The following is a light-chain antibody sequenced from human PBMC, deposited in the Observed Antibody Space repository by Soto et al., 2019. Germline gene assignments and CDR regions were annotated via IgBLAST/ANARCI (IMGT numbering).Light chain of an antibody. CDR3: RHYNSYLET. CDR1: QSISTW. J-gene: IGKJ1*01. Sequence: DIQMAQSPSTLSASVGDRVTITCRASQSISTWLAWYQQKPGKAPNLLIYMASSLESGVPSRFSGSGSGTEFTLTISSLQPDDFATYYCRHYNSYLETFGQGTRVEIK. V-gene: IGKV1-5*03. CDR2: MAS.